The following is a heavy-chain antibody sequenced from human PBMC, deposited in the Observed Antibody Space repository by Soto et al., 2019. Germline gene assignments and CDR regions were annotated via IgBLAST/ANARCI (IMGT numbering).Heavy chain of an antibody. D-gene: IGHD6-6*01. CDR1: GGCLSGYY. CDR3: ARGRTKYSSPRGWFDP. Sequence: SDTMSLTCAVCGGCLSGYYWSWIRQPPGKGLEWIGEINHSGSTNYNPSLKSRVTISVDTSKNQFSLKLSSVTAADTAVYYCARGRTKYSSPRGWFDPWGQATLVTVSS. J-gene: IGHJ5*02. V-gene: IGHV4-34*01. CDR2: INHSGST.